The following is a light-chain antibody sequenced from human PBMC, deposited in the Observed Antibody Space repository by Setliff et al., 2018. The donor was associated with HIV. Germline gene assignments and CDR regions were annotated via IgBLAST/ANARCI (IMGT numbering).Light chain of an antibody. J-gene: IGLJ2*01. V-gene: IGLV3-21*04. CDR2: YDS. CDR3: QVWDRNNDHVV. CDR1: NIGSKS. Sequence: SYELTQPPSVSVAPGKTARITCGGNNIGSKSVHWYRQKPGQAPVLVTSYDSDRPSGIPERFSGSNSGNTATLTISRVEAGDEADYYCQVWDRNNDHVVFGGGTKVTVL.